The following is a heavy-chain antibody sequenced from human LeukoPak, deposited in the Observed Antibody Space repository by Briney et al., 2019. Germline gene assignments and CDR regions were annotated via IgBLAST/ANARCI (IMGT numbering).Heavy chain of an antibody. Sequence: ASVKVSCKASGYTFTGHYIHWVRQAPGQGLEWMGWIHPNTGGTKYAQKFQGRVTMTRDTSISTAYMELRSLRSDDTAVYYCARDRVRKTPPKSFDYWGQGTLVTVSS. CDR3: ARDRVRKTPPKSFDY. CDR2: IHPNTGGT. D-gene: IGHD2-21*01. J-gene: IGHJ4*02. CDR1: GYTFTGHY. V-gene: IGHV1-2*02.